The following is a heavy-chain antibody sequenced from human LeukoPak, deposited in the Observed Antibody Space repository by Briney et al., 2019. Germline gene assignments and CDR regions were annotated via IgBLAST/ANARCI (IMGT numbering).Heavy chain of an antibody. CDR1: GFTFSSYA. CDR3: ASLRGYYFDY. V-gene: IGHV4-39*01. J-gene: IGHJ4*02. D-gene: IGHD4-23*01. Sequence: GSLRLSCAASGFTFSSYAMSWVRQPPGKGLEWIGSIYYSGSTYYNPSLKSRVTISVDTSKNQFSLKLSSVTAADTAVYYCASLRGYYFDYWGQGTLVTVSS. CDR2: IYYSGST.